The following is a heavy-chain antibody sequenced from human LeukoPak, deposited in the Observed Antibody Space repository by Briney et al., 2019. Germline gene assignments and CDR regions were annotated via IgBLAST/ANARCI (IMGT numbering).Heavy chain of an antibody. Sequence: ASAKVSCKASGYTFTSYGISWVRQAPGQGLEWMGWISAYNGNTNYAQKLQGRVTMTTDTSTSTAYMELRSLRSDDTAVYYCARDLWPYCGGDCPSDYWGQGTLVTVSS. CDR1: GYTFTSYG. CDR2: ISAYNGNT. CDR3: ARDLWPYCGGDCPSDY. D-gene: IGHD2-21*02. J-gene: IGHJ4*02. V-gene: IGHV1-18*01.